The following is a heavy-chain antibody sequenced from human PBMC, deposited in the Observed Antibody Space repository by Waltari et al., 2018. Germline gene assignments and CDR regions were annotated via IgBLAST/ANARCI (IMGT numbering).Heavy chain of an antibody. J-gene: IGHJ4*02. D-gene: IGHD7-27*01. CDR2: INPNSATT. CDR3: ARDRNWGSGWALDY. CDR1: GYHFSGFS. V-gene: IGHV1-2*04. Sequence: QVQLVQSGAEVKKPGASVKVSCKASGYHFSGFSIHWLRQAPGQGIEWMGQINPNSATTKYAAKFQGWLTLTRDTSISTDYMELNRLTSDDSAVYYCARDRNWGSGWALDYWGQGTLVTVSS.